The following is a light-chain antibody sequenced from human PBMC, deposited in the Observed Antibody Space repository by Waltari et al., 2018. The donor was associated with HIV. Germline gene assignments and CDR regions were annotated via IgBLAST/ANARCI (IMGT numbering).Light chain of an antibody. CDR1: TGAVTSGHY. CDR3: LLSYSDTRGGV. CDR2: DTS. J-gene: IGLJ3*02. V-gene: IGLV7-46*01. Sequence: QAVVTQEPSLTVSPGGTVALTCGSNTGAVTSGHYPYWFQPKPGQAPRTLIYDTSNKHSWTPARFSGSLLGGKAALTLSGAQPEDEAEYYCLLSYSDTRGGVFGGGTKLTVL.